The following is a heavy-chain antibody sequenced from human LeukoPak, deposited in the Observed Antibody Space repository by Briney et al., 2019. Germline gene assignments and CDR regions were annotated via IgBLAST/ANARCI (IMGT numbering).Heavy chain of an antibody. D-gene: IGHD2-2*01. CDR3: AILVNIVVVPAAQTDAFDI. CDR1: GYTFTGYY. CDR2: INPSGGST. Sequence: GASVKVSCKASGYTFTGYYMHWVRQAPGQGLEWMGIINPSGGSTSYAQKFQGRVTMTRDTSTSTVYMEPSSLRSEDTAVYYCAILVNIVVVPAAQTDAFDIWGQGTMVTVSS. V-gene: IGHV1-46*01. J-gene: IGHJ3*02.